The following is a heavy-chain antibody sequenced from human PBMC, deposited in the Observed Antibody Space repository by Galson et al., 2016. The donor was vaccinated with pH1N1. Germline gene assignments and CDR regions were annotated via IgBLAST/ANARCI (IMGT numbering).Heavy chain of an antibody. J-gene: IGHJ4*02. CDR1: GFSLTTSGMC. Sequence: PALVKPTQTLTPTCTFSGFSLTTSGMCVIWIRQPPGKALEWLARIDWDDDKYYSTSLKARLTISKDTSKNQVVLTVTNMDPVDTATYYCARARSAAAGAIDIWGQGTLVTVSS. CDR2: IDWDDDK. D-gene: IGHD6-13*01. V-gene: IGHV2-70*11. CDR3: ARARSAAAGAIDI.